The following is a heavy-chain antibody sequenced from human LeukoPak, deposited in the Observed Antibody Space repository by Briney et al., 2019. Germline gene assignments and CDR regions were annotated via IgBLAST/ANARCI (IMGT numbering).Heavy chain of an antibody. Sequence: ASVNVSCKASEYTFTSYYMHWVRQAPGQGLEWMGIINPSGGSTSYAQKFQGRVTMTRDTSTSTVYMELSSLRSEDTAVYYCATYYYDSSGSEHFDYWGQGTLVTVSS. J-gene: IGHJ4*02. D-gene: IGHD3-22*01. CDR3: ATYYYDSSGSEHFDY. V-gene: IGHV1-46*01. CDR1: EYTFTSYY. CDR2: INPSGGST.